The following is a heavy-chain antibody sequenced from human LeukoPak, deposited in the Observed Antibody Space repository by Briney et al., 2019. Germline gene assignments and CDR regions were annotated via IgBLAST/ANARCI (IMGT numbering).Heavy chain of an antibody. V-gene: IGHV1-69*05. D-gene: IGHD4-17*01. Sequence: SVKVSCKASGDTFSSYAISWVRQAPGQGLEWMGGIIPIFGTANYAQKFQGRVTITTDESTSTAYMELSRLRSEDTAVYYCARGGLRYSFDYWGQGTLVTVSS. J-gene: IGHJ4*02. CDR1: GDTFSSYA. CDR2: IIPIFGTA. CDR3: ARGGLRYSFDY.